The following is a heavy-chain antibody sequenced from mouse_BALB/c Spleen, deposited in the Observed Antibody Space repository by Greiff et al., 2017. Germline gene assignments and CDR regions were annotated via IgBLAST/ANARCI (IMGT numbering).Heavy chain of an antibody. CDR1: GYTFTSYW. CDR2: IYPGDGDT. Sequence: QVQLQQSGAELARPGASVKLSCKASGYTFTSYWMQWVKQRPGQGLEWIGAIYPGDGDTRYTQKFKGKATLTADKSSSTAYMQLSSLASEDSAVYYCARGRSRVLDDWGEGTSVTVSS. V-gene: IGHV1-87*01. J-gene: IGHJ4*01. CDR3: ARGRSRVLDD.